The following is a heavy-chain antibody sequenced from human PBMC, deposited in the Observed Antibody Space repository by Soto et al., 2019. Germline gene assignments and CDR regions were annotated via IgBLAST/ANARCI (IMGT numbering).Heavy chain of an antibody. D-gene: IGHD1-1*01. CDR3: ARWRYGYY. CDR1: GYTFTRYG. V-gene: IGHV1-18*01. CDR2: LSAHNGNT. Sequence: QVHLVQSGAEVKKPGASVKVSCKGSGYTFTRYGITWVRQAPGQGLEWMGWLSAHNGNTDYAQKLQGRVTVTRDTSTSTAYVELRSLRSDATAVDYCARWRYGYYWGQGALVTVSS. J-gene: IGHJ4*02.